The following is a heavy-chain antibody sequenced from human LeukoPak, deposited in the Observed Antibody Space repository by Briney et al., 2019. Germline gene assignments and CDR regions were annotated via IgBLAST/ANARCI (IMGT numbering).Heavy chain of an antibody. CDR1: GGTFSSYA. Sequence: SVKVSCKTSGGTFSSYAISWVRQAPGQGLEWMGRIIPIFGTANYAQKYQGRVTITTDESTSTAYMELSSLRSEDTAVYYCAREIWSGYSYYFDYWGQGTLVTVSS. V-gene: IGHV1-69*05. J-gene: IGHJ4*02. CDR3: AREIWSGYSYYFDY. CDR2: IIPIFGTA. D-gene: IGHD3-3*01.